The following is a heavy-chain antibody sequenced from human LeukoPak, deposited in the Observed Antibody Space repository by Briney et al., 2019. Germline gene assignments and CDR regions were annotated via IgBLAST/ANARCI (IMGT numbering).Heavy chain of an antibody. J-gene: IGHJ4*02. D-gene: IGHD2-2*03. CDR3: ARDFIALGYCSSTSCYGAFDY. V-gene: IGHV4-39*07. CDR2: IYYSGST. Sequence: SETLSLTCTVSGGSITNYYWSWIRQPPGKGLEWIGSIYYSGSTYYNPSLKSRVTMSVDTSKNQFSLKLSSVTAADTAVYYCARDFIALGYCSSTSCYGAFDYWGQGTLVTVSS. CDR1: GGSITNYY.